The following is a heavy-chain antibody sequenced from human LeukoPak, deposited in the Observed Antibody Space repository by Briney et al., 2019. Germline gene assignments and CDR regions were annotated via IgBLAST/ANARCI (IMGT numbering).Heavy chain of an antibody. Sequence: SETLSLTCAVYGGSFSGYYWRWIRQPPGKGLEWIGEINHNGSTNYNPSLKGRVTISIDTSKNQFSLKLSSVTAADTAVYYCARGCHYDFWRGDRGSPTRYYFDYWGQGTLVTVSS. CDR1: GGSFSGYY. J-gene: IGHJ4*02. CDR3: ARGCHYDFWRGDRGSPTRYYFDY. V-gene: IGHV4-34*01. CDR2: INHNGST. D-gene: IGHD3-3*01.